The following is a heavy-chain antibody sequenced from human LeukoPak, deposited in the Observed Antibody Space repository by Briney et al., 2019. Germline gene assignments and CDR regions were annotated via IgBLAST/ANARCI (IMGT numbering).Heavy chain of an antibody. J-gene: IGHJ4*02. V-gene: IGHV3-30*03. D-gene: IGHD3-22*01. Sequence: GGSLRLSCAASGFTFDDYGMSWVRQAPGKGLEWVAVISYDGSNKYYADSVKGRFTISRDNSKNTLYLQMNSLRAEDTAVYYRARESSMIVEKYYFDYWGQGTLVTVSS. CDR1: GFTFDDYG. CDR3: ARESSMIVEKYYFDY. CDR2: ISYDGSNK.